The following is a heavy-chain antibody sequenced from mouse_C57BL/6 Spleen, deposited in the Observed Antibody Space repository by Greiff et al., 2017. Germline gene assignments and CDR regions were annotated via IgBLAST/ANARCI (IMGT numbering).Heavy chain of an antibody. D-gene: IGHD1-1*01. V-gene: IGHV1-80*01. CDR1: GYAFSSYW. CDR3: ASGSSYLYYAMDY. J-gene: IGHJ4*01. CDR2: IYPGDGDT. Sequence: QVQLQQSGAELVKPGASVKISCKASGYAFSSYWMNWVKQRPGKGLEWIGQIYPGDGDTNYNGKFKGKATLTADKSSSTAYMQLSSLTSEDSAVXFCASGSSYLYYAMDYWGQGTSVTVSS.